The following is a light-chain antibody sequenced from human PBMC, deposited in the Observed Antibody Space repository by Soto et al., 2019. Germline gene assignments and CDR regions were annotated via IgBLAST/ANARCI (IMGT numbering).Light chain of an antibody. CDR2: EAS. Sequence: EVVLTQSPSTLSLSQGERATLSCGASQSVRSSYLAWYQQRVGLAPRLLIYEASTRATGIPTRFSGGGSGTHFTLTITRLEPEDFAVYYCQQYGSPPITFGQGTRLEIK. V-gene: IGKV3D-20*01. CDR3: QQYGSPPIT. J-gene: IGKJ5*01. CDR1: QSVRSSY.